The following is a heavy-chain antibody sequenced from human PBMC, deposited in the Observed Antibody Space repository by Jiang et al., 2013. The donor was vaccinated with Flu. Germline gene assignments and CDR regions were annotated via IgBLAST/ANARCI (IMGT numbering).Heavy chain of an antibody. CDR3: AKAPGIAVAVDY. D-gene: IGHD6-19*01. J-gene: IGHJ4*02. Sequence: GRGLEWVSAISGSVGSTYYADSVKGRFTISRDNSKNTLYLQMNSLRAEDTAVYYCAKAPGIAVAVDYWGQGTLVTVSS. V-gene: IGHV3-23*01. CDR2: ISGSVGST.